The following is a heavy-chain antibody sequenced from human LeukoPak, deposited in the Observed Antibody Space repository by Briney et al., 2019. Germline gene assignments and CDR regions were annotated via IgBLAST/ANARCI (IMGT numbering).Heavy chain of an antibody. Sequence: GGSLRLSCAASGFTFSDYEMNWVRQAPEKGLEWVSYISAGAGVIFYADSVKGRFSITRDNAKNSLFLQMNSLRAEDTAVYYCARVRTIDTLTGYKQELDYWGRGTLVTVSS. J-gene: IGHJ4*02. CDR3: ARVRTIDTLTGYKQELDY. CDR2: ISAGAGVI. D-gene: IGHD3-9*01. V-gene: IGHV3-48*03. CDR1: GFTFSDYE.